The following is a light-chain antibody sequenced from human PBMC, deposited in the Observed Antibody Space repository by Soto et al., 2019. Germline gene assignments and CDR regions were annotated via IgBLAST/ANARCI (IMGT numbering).Light chain of an antibody. CDR2: GAS. CDR3: QHSPWT. J-gene: IGKJ1*01. Sequence: EIVWTQFSATLFLSAWDSAILPCRASQSVSSSYLAWYQQKPGQAPRLLIYGASSRATGIPDRFSGSGSGTDSTITISSLDPEDFAVYYCQHSPWTFGQGTKVDI. V-gene: IGKV3-20*01. CDR1: QSVSSSY.